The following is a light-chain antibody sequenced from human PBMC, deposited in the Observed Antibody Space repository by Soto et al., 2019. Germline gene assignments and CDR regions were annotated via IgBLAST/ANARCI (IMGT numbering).Light chain of an antibody. CDR3: GTWDSSLSALV. CDR2: DNN. J-gene: IGLJ2*01. V-gene: IGLV1-51*01. Sequence: QSVLTQPPSVSAAPGQMVSISCSGSSSNIGINYVSWYQQLPGTAPKLLISDNNKRASGIPDRFSGSKSGTSATLGITGLQTGDEADYYCGTWDSSLSALVFGGGTKVTVL. CDR1: SSNIGINY.